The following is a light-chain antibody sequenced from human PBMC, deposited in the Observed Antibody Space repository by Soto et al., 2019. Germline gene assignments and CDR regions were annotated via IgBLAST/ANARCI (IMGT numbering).Light chain of an antibody. Sequence: EIVLTQSPATLSLSPGERATLSCRASQSVSNYLAWYQQKPGQAPRLLIYDASNRATGIPSRFSGSGSGTDFTLTISSLEPEDFAVYYCQQRSNWPPSTFGQGTRLEIK. CDR2: DAS. V-gene: IGKV3-11*01. CDR1: QSVSNY. CDR3: QQRSNWPPST. J-gene: IGKJ5*01.